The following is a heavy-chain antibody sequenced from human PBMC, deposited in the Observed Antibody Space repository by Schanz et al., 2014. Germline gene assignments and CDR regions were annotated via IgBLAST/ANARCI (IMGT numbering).Heavy chain of an antibody. D-gene: IGHD6-19*01. Sequence: DLVESGGGLIQRGESLRLSCEASGFDFNSYSMNWVRQVPGKGLEWLSYIATSSSTRHYADSVKGRVTISRDNAKNSLFLQMNRLRAEDTALYYCAIIGVMVAVAGTRADYWGQGTLVTVSS. CDR3: AIIGVMVAVAGTRADY. V-gene: IGHV3-48*04. CDR2: IATSSSTR. CDR1: GFDFNSYS. J-gene: IGHJ4*02.